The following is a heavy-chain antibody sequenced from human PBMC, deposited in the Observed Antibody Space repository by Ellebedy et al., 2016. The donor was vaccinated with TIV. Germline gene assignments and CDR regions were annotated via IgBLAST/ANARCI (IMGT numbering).Heavy chain of an antibody. D-gene: IGHD3-16*01. CDR2: IYQDGSFQ. CDR3: ARRGSYGDYAVQVNSWFDR. V-gene: IGHV3-7*04. CDR1: GFSFRNYW. Sequence: GESLKISCAASGFSFRNYWMSWVRQAPGKGLEWVANIYQDGSFQFYVDSVKGRFTISRDNANKLLFLQMNSLRVEDTAVYRCARRGSYGDYAVQVNSWFDRWGRGTLVSVSS. J-gene: IGHJ5*02.